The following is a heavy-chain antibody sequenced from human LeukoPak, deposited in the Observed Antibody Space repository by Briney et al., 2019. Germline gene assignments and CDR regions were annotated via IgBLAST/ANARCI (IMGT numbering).Heavy chain of an antibody. CDR3: ARGRTYYYGSGSYSPLDY. J-gene: IGHJ4*02. Sequence: SVKVSCKASGGTFSSYAISWVRQAPGQGLEWKGGIIPIFGTANYAQKVQGRVTITADESTSTAYMELSSLRSEDTAVYYCARGRTYYYGSGSYSPLDYWGQGTLVTVSS. CDR2: IIPIFGTA. CDR1: GGTFSSYA. V-gene: IGHV1-69*13. D-gene: IGHD3-10*01.